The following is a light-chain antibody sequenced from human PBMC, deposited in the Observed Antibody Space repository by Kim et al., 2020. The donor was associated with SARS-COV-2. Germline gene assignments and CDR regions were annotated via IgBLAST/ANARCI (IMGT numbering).Light chain of an antibody. CDR2: QDS. CDR3: QAWDSSHGV. CDR1: KLGDKY. J-gene: IGLJ1*01. Sequence: VSPGQTASITCSGDKLGDKYACWYQQKPGQSPGVVIYQDSKRPSGIPERFSGSNSGNTATLTISGTQAMDEADYYCQAWDSSHGVFGTGTKVTVL. V-gene: IGLV3-1*01.